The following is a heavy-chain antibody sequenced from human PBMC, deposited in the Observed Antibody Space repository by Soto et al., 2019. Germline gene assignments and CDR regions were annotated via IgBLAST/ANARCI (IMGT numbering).Heavy chain of an antibody. Sequence: TLSLTCTVSGCSISSYYWSWIRQPPGKGLEWIGYIYYSGSTNYNPSLKSRVTISIDTSKSQFSLKVGSVTAADTAVYYCASSSLYGMDVWGQGTTVTVSS. CDR3: ASSSLYGMDV. CDR1: GCSISSYY. CDR2: IYYSGST. V-gene: IGHV4-59*08. J-gene: IGHJ6*02.